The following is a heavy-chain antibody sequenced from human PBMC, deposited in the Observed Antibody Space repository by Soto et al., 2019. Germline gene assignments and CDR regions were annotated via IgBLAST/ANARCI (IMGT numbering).Heavy chain of an antibody. J-gene: IGHJ4*02. CDR2: VSFDGSNK. D-gene: IGHD3-10*01. CDR1: GFTFSTHA. Sequence: QVQLVESGGGVVQPGRSLRLSCAASGFTFSTHAMHWVRQAQGKGLECVAIVSFDGSNKYYADSVKGRFTISRDNSKSTRYLQMSGLTPEDTAVYYCARDQTVITTTGGGRIDHWGQGTLVTVSS. V-gene: IGHV3-30-3*01. CDR3: ARDQTVITTTGGGRIDH.